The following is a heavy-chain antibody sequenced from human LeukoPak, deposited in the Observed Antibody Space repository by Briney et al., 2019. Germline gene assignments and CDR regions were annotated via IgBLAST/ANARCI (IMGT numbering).Heavy chain of an antibody. CDR1: GFTFSSHW. CDR2: MNPDGSAT. J-gene: IGHJ4*02. Sequence: GGSLRLSCAASGFTFSSHWMTWVRQAPGKGLERVANMNPDGSATYYLDSVKGRFTISRDNAKTSVYLQMNSLRPDDTAVYYCARTLVEVPGHSDLFDFWGQGTLVTVSS. V-gene: IGHV3-7*01. CDR3: ARTLVEVPGHSDLFDF. D-gene: IGHD2-2*01.